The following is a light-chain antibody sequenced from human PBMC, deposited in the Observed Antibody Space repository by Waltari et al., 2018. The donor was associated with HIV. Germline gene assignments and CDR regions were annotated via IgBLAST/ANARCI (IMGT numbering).Light chain of an antibody. J-gene: IGLJ2*01. CDR1: SSNIGRYA. CDR2: SDN. CDR3: ATWDGSLSGGV. Sequence: QSVLTQSPSASGPPGQRVTISCSGSSSNIGRYAVNWYQHLPGTAPTLRIYSDNQRPSGVPDRFSGSKSGTSASLAISGLQSEDEAEYYCATWDGSLSGGVFGGGTKLTVL. V-gene: IGLV1-44*01.